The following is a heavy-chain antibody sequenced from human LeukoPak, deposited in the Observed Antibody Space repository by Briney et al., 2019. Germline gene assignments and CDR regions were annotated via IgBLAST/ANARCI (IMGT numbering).Heavy chain of an antibody. CDR3: ARALWLFHY. CDR2: IKQDGSEK. D-gene: IGHD3-22*01. Sequence: GGSLRLSCAASGFTFSSYGMHWVRQAPGKGLEWVANIKQDGSEKYYVDSVKGRFTISRDNAKNSLYLQMNSLRAEDTAVYYCARALWLFHYWGQGTLVTVSS. CDR1: GFTFSSYG. J-gene: IGHJ4*02. V-gene: IGHV3-7*01.